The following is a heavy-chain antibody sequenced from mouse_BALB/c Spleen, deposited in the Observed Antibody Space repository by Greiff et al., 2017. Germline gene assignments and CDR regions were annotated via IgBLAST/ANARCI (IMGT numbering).Heavy chain of an antibody. D-gene: IGHD1-1*01. CDR3: TRLTTVVAPDFDV. J-gene: IGHJ1*01. CDR2: IDPETGGT. V-gene: IGHV1-15*01. Sequence: VQLQESGAELVRPGASVTLSCKASGYTFTDYEMHWVKQTPVHGLEWIGAIDPETGGTAYNQKFKGKATLTADKSSSTAYMELRSLTSEDSAVYYCTRLTTVVAPDFDVWGAGTTVTVSS. CDR1: GYTFTDYE.